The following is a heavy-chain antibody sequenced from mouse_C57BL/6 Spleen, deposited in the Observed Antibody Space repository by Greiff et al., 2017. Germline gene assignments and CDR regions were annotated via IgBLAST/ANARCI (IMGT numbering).Heavy chain of an antibody. CDR3: ARVYDGYSFAY. CDR2: IDPSDSYT. Sequence: VQLQQPGAELVKPGASVKLSCKASGYTFTSYWMQWVKQRPGQGLEWIGEIDPSDSYTNYNQKFKGKATLTVDTSSSTAYMQLSSLTSEDSAVYYCARVYDGYSFAYWGQVTLVTVSA. V-gene: IGHV1-50*01. J-gene: IGHJ3*01. CDR1: GYTFTSYW. D-gene: IGHD2-3*01.